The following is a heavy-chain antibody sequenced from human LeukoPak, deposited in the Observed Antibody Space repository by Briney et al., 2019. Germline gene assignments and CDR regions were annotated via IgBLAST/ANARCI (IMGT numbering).Heavy chain of an antibody. CDR2: IIPIFGTA. D-gene: IGHD3-22*01. V-gene: IGHV1-69*01. CDR3: AREPPYYYDCSGSPMGY. Sequence: SVKVSCKASGGTFSSYAISWVRQAPGQGLEWMGGIIPIFGTANYAQKFQGRVTITADESTSTAYMELSSLGPEDTAVYYCAREPPYYYDCSGSPMGYWGQRTLVTVSP. CDR1: GGTFSSYA. J-gene: IGHJ4*02.